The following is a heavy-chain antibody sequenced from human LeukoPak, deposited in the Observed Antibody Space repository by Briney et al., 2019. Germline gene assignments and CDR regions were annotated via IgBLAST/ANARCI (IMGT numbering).Heavy chain of an antibody. CDR3: ARLGVAATSDY. CDR2: IYTGGST. V-gene: IGHV4-4*09. D-gene: IGHD2-15*01. Sequence: SETLSLTRTVSGGSISSYYWSWIRQPPGKGLEWIGYIYTGGSTNYNSSLKSRVTISVDTSKNQFSLKLSSVTAADTAVYYCARLGVAATSDYWGQGTLVTVSS. CDR1: GGSISSYY. J-gene: IGHJ4*02.